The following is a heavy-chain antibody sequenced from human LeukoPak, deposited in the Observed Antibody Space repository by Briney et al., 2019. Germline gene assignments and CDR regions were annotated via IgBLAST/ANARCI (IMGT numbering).Heavy chain of an antibody. Sequence: PGGSLRLSCAASGFTFSSYWMRWVRQAPGKGLVWVSRINSDGGSTSYADSVKGRFTISRDNAKNTLYLQMNSLRAEDTAVYYCARVRAAAGRKTHYYYYGMDVWGQGTTVTVSS. V-gene: IGHV3-74*01. CDR2: INSDGGST. D-gene: IGHD6-13*01. CDR3: ARVRAAAGRKTHYYYYGMDV. CDR1: GFTFSSYW. J-gene: IGHJ6*02.